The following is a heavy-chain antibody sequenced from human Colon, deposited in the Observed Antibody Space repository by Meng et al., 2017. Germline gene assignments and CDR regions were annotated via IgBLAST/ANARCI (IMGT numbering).Heavy chain of an antibody. CDR2: IYYSGST. V-gene: IGHV4-31*01. J-gene: IGHJ4*02. CDR1: GGSISSGGYY. CDR3: ARVLPFSSGWSYFDY. Sequence: LLESDPLLVKPSQPLSLTYTVSGGSISSGGYYWSWIRQHPGKGLEWIGYIYYSGSTYYNPSLKSLVTISVDTSKNQFSLKLSSVTAADTAVYYCARVLPFSSGWSYFDYWGQGTLVTVSS. D-gene: IGHD6-19*01.